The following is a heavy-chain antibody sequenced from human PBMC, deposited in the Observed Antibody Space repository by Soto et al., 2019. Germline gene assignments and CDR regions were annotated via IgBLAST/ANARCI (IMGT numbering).Heavy chain of an antibody. J-gene: IGHJ6*02. CDR2: ISYDGSNK. D-gene: IGHD5-12*01. CDR3: VGGYSGYDFGV. Sequence: LRLSCAASGFTFSSYAMHWVRQAPGKGLEWVAVISYDGSNKYYADSVKGRFTISRDNSKNTLYLQMNSLRAEDTAVYYGVGGYSGYDFGVWGQGTTVTAP. V-gene: IGHV3-30-3*01. CDR1: GFTFSSYA.